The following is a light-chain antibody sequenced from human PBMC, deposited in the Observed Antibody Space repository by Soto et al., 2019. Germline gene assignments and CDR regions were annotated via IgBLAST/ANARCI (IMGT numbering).Light chain of an antibody. CDR2: GAS. J-gene: IGKJ1*01. V-gene: IGKV3-20*01. CDR1: QSVSSNY. Sequence: ESVLTQSPGTLSLSPGDGATLSCRASQSVSSNYLAWYQQKPGQAPRLLIYGASSRATGIPDRFSGSGSGTDFTLTISRLEPEDFAVYYCHQYGTSRTCGQGTKVEIK. CDR3: HQYGTSRT.